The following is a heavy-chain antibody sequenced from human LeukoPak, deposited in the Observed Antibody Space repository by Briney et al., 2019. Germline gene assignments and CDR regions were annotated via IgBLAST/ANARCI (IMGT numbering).Heavy chain of an antibody. CDR2: ISAYNGNT. CDR1: DYTFTSYG. CDR3: ARDGDTIFGVVTSFDY. D-gene: IGHD3-3*01. V-gene: IGHV1-18*01. J-gene: IGHJ4*02. Sequence: ASVKVSCKASDYTFTSYGISWVRQAPGQGLEWMGWISAYNGNTNYAQKLQGRVTMTTDTSTSTAYMELRSLRSDDTAVYYCARDGDTIFGVVTSFDYWGQGTLVTVSS.